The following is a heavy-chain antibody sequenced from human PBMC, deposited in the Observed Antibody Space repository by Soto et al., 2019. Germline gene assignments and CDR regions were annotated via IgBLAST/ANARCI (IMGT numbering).Heavy chain of an antibody. Sequence: GSLRLSCAASGFTFSNYALSWVRQAPGKGLEWVSVISGSGDSTYYADSVKGRFTISRDNSKNTLYVRMNSLRAEDTAVYYCAKDVTAGYYYGMDVWGQGTTVTVSS. CDR1: GFTFSNYA. D-gene: IGHD2-21*02. V-gene: IGHV3-23*01. J-gene: IGHJ6*02. CDR3: AKDVTAGYYYGMDV. CDR2: ISGSGDST.